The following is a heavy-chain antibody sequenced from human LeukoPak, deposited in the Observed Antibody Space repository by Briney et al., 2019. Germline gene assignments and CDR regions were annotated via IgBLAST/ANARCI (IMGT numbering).Heavy chain of an antibody. J-gene: IGHJ3*02. CDR2: IYYSGST. CDR1: GGSISSSSYY. Sequence: SSETLSLTCTVSGGSISSSSYYWGWIRQPPGKGLEWIGSIYYSGSTYYNPSLKSRVTISVDKSKNQFSLKLSSVTAADTAVYYCARVPRPSIAVAGVAWAFDIWGQGTMVTVSS. D-gene: IGHD6-19*01. CDR3: ARVPRPSIAVAGVAWAFDI. V-gene: IGHV4-39*07.